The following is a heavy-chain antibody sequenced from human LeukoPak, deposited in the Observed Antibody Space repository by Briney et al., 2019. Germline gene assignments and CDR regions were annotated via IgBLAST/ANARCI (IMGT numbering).Heavy chain of an antibody. CDR1: GYSFTSYW. J-gene: IGHJ6*03. CDR3: ARHSYDSSDFHYMDV. V-gene: IGHV5-51*01. D-gene: IGHD3-22*01. CDR2: IYPGDSDT. Sequence: GETLKISCKGSGYSFTSYWIGWVRQMPGKGLEWMGIIYPGDSDTRYSPSFQGQVTISADKSISTAYLQWSTLRASDTAIYYCARHSYDSSDFHYMDVWGKGTTVTISS.